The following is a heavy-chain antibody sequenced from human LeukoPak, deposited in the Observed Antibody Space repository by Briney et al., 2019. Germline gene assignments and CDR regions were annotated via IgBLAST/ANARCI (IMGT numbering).Heavy chain of an antibody. J-gene: IGHJ4*02. V-gene: IGHV3-66*01. CDR2: IYSGGST. CDR3: ARVSTRGYLDY. CDR1: GFTVSSNY. D-gene: IGHD2-2*01. Sequence: PGGSLRLSCAASGFTVSSNYMSWVRQAPGKGLEWVSVIYSGGSTYYADSVKGRFTISRDNSKNTLYLQMNSLRAEDTAVYYCARVSTRGYLDYWGQGTLVTVSS.